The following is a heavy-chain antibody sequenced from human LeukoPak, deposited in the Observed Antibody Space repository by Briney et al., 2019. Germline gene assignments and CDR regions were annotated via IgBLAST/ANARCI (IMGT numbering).Heavy chain of an antibody. V-gene: IGHV3-30*03. D-gene: IGHD3-3*01. CDR1: GLTFRSFG. CDR2: ISFDGSNK. CDR3: ASLDSLRFPPGGDY. Sequence: GGSLRLSCTASGLTFRSFGMHWVRQAPGKGLEWVTVISFDGSNKYYADSVKGRFTISRDNSKNTLYLQMNSLRPEDTAVYYCASLDSLRFPPGGDYWGQGTLVTVSS. J-gene: IGHJ4*02.